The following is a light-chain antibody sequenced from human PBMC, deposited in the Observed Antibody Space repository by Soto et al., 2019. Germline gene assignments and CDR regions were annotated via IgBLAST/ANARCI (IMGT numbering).Light chain of an antibody. V-gene: IGLV1-51*01. CDR1: SSNIGAGSD. CDR3: GTWDSSLSAGV. Sequence: QSVLTQPPSISGAPGQRVTISCTGSSSNIGAGSDVHWYQQLPGTAPKLLIYDDNKRPSGIPDRFSGSKSGTSATLGITGLQTGDEADYYCGTWDSSLSAGVFGGGTKLTVL. J-gene: IGLJ2*01. CDR2: DDN.